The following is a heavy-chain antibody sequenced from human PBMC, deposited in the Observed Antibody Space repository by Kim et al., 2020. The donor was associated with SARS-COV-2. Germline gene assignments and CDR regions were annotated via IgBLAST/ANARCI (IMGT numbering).Heavy chain of an antibody. CDR1: GFTFSSYA. D-gene: IGHD3-9*01. CDR2: ICCGGGST. Sequence: GGSLRLSCAASGFTFSSYAMSWVRQAPGKGLEWVAAICCGGGSTYYADSVKGRFTISRDNSKNTLYLQMNSLRAEDTAVYYCAKGDEHADSDIVTGILDYWGQGTLVTVSS. V-gene: IGHV3-23*01. J-gene: IGHJ4*02. CDR3: AKGDEHADSDIVTGILDY.